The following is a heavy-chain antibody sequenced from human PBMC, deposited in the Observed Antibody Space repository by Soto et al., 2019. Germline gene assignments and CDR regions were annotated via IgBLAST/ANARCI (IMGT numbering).Heavy chain of an antibody. CDR1: GGSISSSSYY. V-gene: IGHV4-39*01. J-gene: IGHJ4*02. CDR2: IYYSGNT. Sequence: SETLSLTCTVSGGSISSSSYYWGWIRQPPGKGLERIGSIYYSGNTYYNPSLKSRVTISVDTAKNQFSLKLSSVTAADTAVYYCARWVEVSLDYFDIWGQGTLVTVS. CDR3: ARWVEVSLDYFDI. D-gene: IGHD1-20*01.